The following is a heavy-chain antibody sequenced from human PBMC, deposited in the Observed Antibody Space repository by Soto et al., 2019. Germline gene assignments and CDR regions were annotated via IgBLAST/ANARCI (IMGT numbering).Heavy chain of an antibody. CDR3: ARDRSYAMEV. J-gene: IGHJ6*02. Sequence: SPRLSCEASGFSTRDYRMRWVRQAPGEGLVWVSCINGDAMSTPYADSVKGRFTISRDDAKNTVYLQMTSLRAEDTAVYFCARDRSYAMEVWGQGTRVTV. V-gene: IGHV3-74*01. CDR2: INGDAMST. CDR1: GFSTRDYR.